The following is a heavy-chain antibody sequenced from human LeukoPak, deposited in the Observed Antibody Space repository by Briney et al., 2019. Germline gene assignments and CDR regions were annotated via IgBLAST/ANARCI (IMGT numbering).Heavy chain of an antibody. V-gene: IGHV3-21*01. Sequence: GGSLRLSCAASGFTFTNYGMTWVRQAPGKGLEWVSGVTTSGYNTYYAGSVKGRFTISRDNAKNSLYLQMNSLRAEDTALYYCARSYGGNAWGAFDIWGQGTMVTVSS. CDR3: ARSYGGNAWGAFDI. D-gene: IGHD4-23*01. CDR2: VTTSGYNT. CDR1: GFTFTNYG. J-gene: IGHJ3*02.